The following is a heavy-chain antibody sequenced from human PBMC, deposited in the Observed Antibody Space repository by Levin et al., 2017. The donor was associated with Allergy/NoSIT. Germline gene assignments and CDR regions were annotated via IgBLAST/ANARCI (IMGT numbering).Heavy chain of an antibody. D-gene: IGHD2-2*01. J-gene: IGHJ6*02. CDR3: ARDVVVPAAKGVGFLNYYYYGMDV. Sequence: PGGSLRLSCAASGFTFSSYWMHWVRQAPGKGLVWVSRINSDGSSTSYADSVKGRFTISRDNAKNTLYLQMNSLRAEDTAVYYCARDVVVPAAKGVGFLNYYYYGMDVWGQGTTVTVSS. CDR2: INSDGSST. V-gene: IGHV3-74*01. CDR1: GFTFSSYW.